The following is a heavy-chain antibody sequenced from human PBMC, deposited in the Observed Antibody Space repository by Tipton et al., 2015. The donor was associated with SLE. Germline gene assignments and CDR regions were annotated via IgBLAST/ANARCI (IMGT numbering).Heavy chain of an antibody. Sequence: GSLRLSCAASGFTFSSYSMNWVRQAPGKGLEWISYITSSSRTIYYADSVKGRFTISRDNSKNMLYLQMNSLRPEDTAVYYCAKEDSSGWYLVDYWGQGTLVTVSS. CDR2: ITSSSRTI. CDR3: AKEDSSGWYLVDY. D-gene: IGHD6-19*01. CDR1: GFTFSSYS. V-gene: IGHV3-48*01. J-gene: IGHJ4*02.